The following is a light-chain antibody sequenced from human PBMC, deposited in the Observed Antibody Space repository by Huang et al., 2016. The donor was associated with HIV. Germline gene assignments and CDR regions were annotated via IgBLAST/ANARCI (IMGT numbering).Light chain of an antibody. CDR1: RGISNS. V-gene: IGKV1-NL1*01. Sequence: DIQMTQSPSSLSASVGDRVTITCLASRGISNSLAWYQQQPGKAPKLLLYAASRLQGGVPSIFSGSGSRTDYTLTISSLQPEDSATYYCQQYYNTTLSFGGGTKVEIK. CDR3: QQYYNTTLS. CDR2: AAS. J-gene: IGKJ4*01.